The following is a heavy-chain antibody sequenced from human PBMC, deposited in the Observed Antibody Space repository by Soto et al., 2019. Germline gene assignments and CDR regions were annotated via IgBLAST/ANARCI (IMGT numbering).Heavy chain of an antibody. CDR1: GYTFTSYD. V-gene: IGHV1-8*01. J-gene: IGHJ4*01. D-gene: IGHD3-16*01. CDR2: MNPNSGNT. CDR3: ARATKGTIMASDY. Sequence: QVQLVQSGAEVKKPGASVKVSCMASGYTFTSYDINWVRQATGQGFEWMGWMNPNSGNTGYAQKFQGRVTMTRNTTMSTAYMEVTSLRSEDTAVDYCARATKGTIMASDYWGQGTLVTVSS.